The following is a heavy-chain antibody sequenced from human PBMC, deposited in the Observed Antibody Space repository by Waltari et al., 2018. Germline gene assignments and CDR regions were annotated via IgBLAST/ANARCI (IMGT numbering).Heavy chain of an antibody. J-gene: IGHJ4*02. V-gene: IGHV1-24*01. CDR3: AREMATISFGY. CDR1: GYTLTELS. CDR2: FDPEDGET. D-gene: IGHD5-12*01. Sequence: QVQLVQSGAEVKKPGASVKVSCKVSGYTLTELSMHGVRQAPGKGREWMGGFDPEDGETIYAQKFQGRVTITADKSTSTAYMELSSLRSEDTAVYYCAREMATISFGYWGQGTLVTVSS.